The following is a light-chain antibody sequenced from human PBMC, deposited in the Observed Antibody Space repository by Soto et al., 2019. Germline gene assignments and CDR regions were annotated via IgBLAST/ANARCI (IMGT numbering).Light chain of an antibody. CDR2: DAS. J-gene: IGKJ1*01. CDR1: RGISSN. V-gene: IGKV3-15*01. Sequence: IVMTQSPATLSVSPGARAPLSCRASRGISSNLAWYQQQPGQAPRLLIYDASTRATGIPARFSGSGSGTEFTLTISSLQSEDFAVYYCHQYNNWPPWTFGQGTKVDIK. CDR3: HQYNNWPPWT.